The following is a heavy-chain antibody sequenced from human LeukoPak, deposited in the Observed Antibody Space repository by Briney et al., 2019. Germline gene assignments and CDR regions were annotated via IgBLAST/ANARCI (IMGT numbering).Heavy chain of an antibody. D-gene: IGHD6-13*01. CDR2: ISSSSSYI. CDR3: ARGGDSSSWFGTVYYFDY. CDR1: GFTFSSYS. J-gene: IGHJ4*02. Sequence: GGSLRLSCAASGFTFSSYSMNWVRQAPGKGLEWVSSISSSSSYIYYADSVKGRFTISRDNAKNSLYLQMNSLRAEDTAVYYCARGGDSSSWFGTVYYFDYWGQGTLVTVSS. V-gene: IGHV3-21*01.